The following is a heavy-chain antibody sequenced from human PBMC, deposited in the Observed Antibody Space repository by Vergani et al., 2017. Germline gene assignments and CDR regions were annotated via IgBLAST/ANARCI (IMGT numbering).Heavy chain of an antibody. D-gene: IGHD3-9*01. V-gene: IGHV4-61*02. Sequence: QVQLQESGPGLVKPSQTLSLTCTVSGGSISSGSYYWSWIRQPAGKGLEWIGRIYTSGSTNYNPSLKSRVTISVDTSKNQFSLKLSSVTAADTAVYYCARNVGHYDILTGYSRDDAFDIWGQGTMVTVSS. CDR1: GGSISSGSYY. CDR2: IYTSGST. J-gene: IGHJ3*02. CDR3: ARNVGHYDILTGYSRDDAFDI.